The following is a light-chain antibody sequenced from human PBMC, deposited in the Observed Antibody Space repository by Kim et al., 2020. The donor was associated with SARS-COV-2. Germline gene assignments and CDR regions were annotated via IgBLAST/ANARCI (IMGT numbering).Light chain of an antibody. CDR3: SSYAGSNFYV. J-gene: IGLJ1*01. CDR1: SSDVGGYNF. Sequence: QSALTQPPSASGSPGQSVTISCTGTSSDVGGYNFVSWYQQHPGKAPKVMIYEVTKRPPGVPDRFSGSKSGNTASLTVSGLQAEDEADYYCSSYAGSNFYVFGTGTKVTVL. V-gene: IGLV2-8*01. CDR2: EVT.